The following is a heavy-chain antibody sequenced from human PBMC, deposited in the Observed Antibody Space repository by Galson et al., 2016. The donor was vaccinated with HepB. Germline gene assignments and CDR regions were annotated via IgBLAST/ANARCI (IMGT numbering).Heavy chain of an antibody. Sequence: QSGAEVKEPGESLRISCQGSGYRLTDYWITWVRQVPGEGLQWMGRIDPDDSYTNYSPSFQGHVTISVDKSINTAYLQWSTLKASDTAIYYCARTLEYGSRNYYDYYAMDVRGPGTTVIVSS. CDR1: GYRLTDYW. V-gene: IGHV5-10-1*01. CDR3: ARTLEYGSRNYYDYYAMDV. J-gene: IGHJ6*02. CDR2: IDPDDSYT. D-gene: IGHD4-17*01.